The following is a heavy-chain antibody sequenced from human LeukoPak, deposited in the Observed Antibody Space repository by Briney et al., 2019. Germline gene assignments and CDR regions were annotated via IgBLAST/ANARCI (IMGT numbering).Heavy chain of an antibody. CDR1: GFTFSSYA. CDR3: AKKACCSGGSCYPHAGLDY. V-gene: IGHV3-23*01. D-gene: IGHD2-15*01. Sequence: GGSLRLSCAASGFTFSSYAMSWVRQAPGKGLEWVSTIRISGDSTYYADSVKGRFTISRDNSKNTLYLQMNSLRAEDTAVYYCAKKACCSGGSCYPHAGLDYWGQGTLVTVSS. CDR2: IRISGDST. J-gene: IGHJ4*02.